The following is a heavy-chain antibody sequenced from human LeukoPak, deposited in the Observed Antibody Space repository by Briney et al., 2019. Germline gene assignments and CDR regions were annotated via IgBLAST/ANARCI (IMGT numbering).Heavy chain of an antibody. J-gene: IGHJ6*03. CDR3: ARDQRYSSSWYSEYYYYYMDV. CDR2: INWNGGST. D-gene: IGHD6-13*01. V-gene: IGHV3-20*04. CDR1: GFTFDDYG. Sequence: GGSLRLSCAASGFTFDDYGMSWVRQAPGKGLEWVSGINWNGGSTGYADSVKGRFTISRDNAKNSLYLQMNSLRAEDTALYYCARDQRYSSSWYSEYYYYYMDVWGKGTTVTVSS.